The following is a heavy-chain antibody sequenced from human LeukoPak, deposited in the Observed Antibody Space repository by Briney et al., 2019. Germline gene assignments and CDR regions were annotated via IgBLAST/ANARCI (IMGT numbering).Heavy chain of an antibody. CDR2: MNPNSGNT. D-gene: IGHD1-14*01. J-gene: IGHJ5*02. CDR1: GYTFTSYD. Sequence: GASVKVSCKASGYTFTSYDINWVRQATGQGLEWMGWMNPNSGNTGYAQKFQGRVTMTRNTSISTAYMELSSLRSEDTAVYYCARVRSENRNFDPWGQGTLVTVSS. V-gene: IGHV1-8*01. CDR3: ARVRSENRNFDP.